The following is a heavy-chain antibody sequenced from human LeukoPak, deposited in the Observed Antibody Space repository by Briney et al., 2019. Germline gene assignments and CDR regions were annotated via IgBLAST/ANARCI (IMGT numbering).Heavy chain of an antibody. J-gene: IGHJ4*02. CDR3: AKDRGLLTGYEFDY. Sequence: GGSLRLSCAASGFTFSSYGMHWVRQAPGKGLEWVSAISGSGGSTYYADSVKGRFTISRDNSKNTLYLQMNSLRAEDTAVYYCAKDRGLLTGYEFDYWGQGTLVTVSS. CDR2: ISGSGGST. V-gene: IGHV3-23*01. D-gene: IGHD3-9*01. CDR1: GFTFSSYG.